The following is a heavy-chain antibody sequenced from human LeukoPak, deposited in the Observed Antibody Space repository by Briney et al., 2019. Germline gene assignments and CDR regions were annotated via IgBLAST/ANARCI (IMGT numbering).Heavy chain of an antibody. V-gene: IGHV4-34*01. J-gene: IGHJ6*02. CDR3: ATRDV. CDR2: INHSGRT. CDR1: GGSISSYY. Sequence: SETLSLTCTVSGGSISSYYWSWIRQPPGKGLEWIGEINHSGRTNYNPSLKSRVTISIDTSKNQFSLKLSSVTAADTAVYYCATRDVWGQGTTVTVSS.